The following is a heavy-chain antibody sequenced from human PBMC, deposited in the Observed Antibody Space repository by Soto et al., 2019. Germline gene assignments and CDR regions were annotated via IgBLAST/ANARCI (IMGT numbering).Heavy chain of an antibody. CDR3: ASGTNGAFFVY. CDR1: GFTFSDYY. D-gene: IGHD2-8*01. J-gene: IGHJ4*02. V-gene: IGHV3-11*01. Sequence: VQLVESGGGLVKPGGSLRLSCAASGFTFSDYYMSWIRQAPGKGLEWVSYISSRSSTIFYADSVKGRFTISGDNVKNSLYLQMNSLRAEDTAVYYCASGTNGAFFVYWGQGILVTVSS. CDR2: ISSRSSTI.